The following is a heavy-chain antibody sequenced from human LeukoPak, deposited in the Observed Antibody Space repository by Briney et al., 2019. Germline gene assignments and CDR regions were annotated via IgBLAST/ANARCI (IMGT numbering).Heavy chain of an antibody. V-gene: IGHV3-30-3*01. CDR3: AREDIVVVVAGIDY. CDR1: GFTFNNYW. CDR2: ISYDGSNK. Sequence: GGSLRLSCAASGFTFNNYWMTWVRQAPGKGLEWVAVISYDGSNKYYADSVKGRFTISRDNSKNTLYLQMNSLRAEDTAVYYRAREDIVVVVAGIDYWGQGTLVTVSS. D-gene: IGHD2-15*01. J-gene: IGHJ4*02.